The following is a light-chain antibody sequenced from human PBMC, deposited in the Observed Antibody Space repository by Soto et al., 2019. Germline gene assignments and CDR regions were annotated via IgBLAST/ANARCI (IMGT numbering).Light chain of an antibody. V-gene: IGKV3-20*01. J-gene: IGKJ1*01. CDR3: QQYSTTPRT. CDR2: AAS. Sequence: EIVLTHSPGTLSLSPGERAALSFSSSQSVRSDSLAWYQQKPGQAPTLLIYAASYRATGIPDRFTGSGSGTDFTLTISSLEPEDSAVYYCQQYSTTPRTFGQGTKVDIK. CDR1: QSVRSDS.